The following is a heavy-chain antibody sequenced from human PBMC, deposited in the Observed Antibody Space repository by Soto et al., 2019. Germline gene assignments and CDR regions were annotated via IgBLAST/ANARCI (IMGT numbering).Heavy chain of an antibody. Sequence: EVQLVESGGGLVQPGGSLRLSCAASGFTFSSYWLSWVRQAPGKGLEWVAYIKQDGSEKYYVDSVKGRFTISRDNAKKSXXLQMNCLRAEDTCVYYCAKAMVRGVTRYYYYGMDVWGQGTTVTFSS. CDR3: AKAMVRGVTRYYYYGMDV. D-gene: IGHD3-10*01. V-gene: IGHV3-7*01. CDR2: IKQDGSEK. J-gene: IGHJ6*02. CDR1: GFTFSSYW.